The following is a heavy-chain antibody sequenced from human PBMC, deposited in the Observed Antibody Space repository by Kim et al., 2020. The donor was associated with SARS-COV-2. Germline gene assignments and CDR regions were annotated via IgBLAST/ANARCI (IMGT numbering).Heavy chain of an antibody. Sequence: GGSLRLSCAASGFTFSRYDMNWVRQAPGKGLEWVSYISADSSVIHYADSVKGRFTISRDNAKNSLFLQMNSLRAEDTSLYYCAREPLDRNGYNYYGM. CDR1: GFTFSRYD. CDR3: AREPLDRNGYNYYGM. J-gene: IGHJ6*01. V-gene: IGHV3-48*04. D-gene: IGHD2-8*01. CDR2: ISADSSVI.